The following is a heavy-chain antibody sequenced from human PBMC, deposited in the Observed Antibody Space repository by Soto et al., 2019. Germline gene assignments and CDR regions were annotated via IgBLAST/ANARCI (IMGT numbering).Heavy chain of an antibody. V-gene: IGHV1-18*01. CDR1: GYTFTSYG. CDR3: ARVNYSPPYYYYYGMDV. J-gene: IGHJ6*02. CDR2: ISAYNGNT. Sequence: QVQLVQSGADVKKPGASVKVSCKASGYTFTSYGISWVRQAPGQGLGWTGWISAYNGNTNYAQKLQGRATMTTDTSTSTAYMELRSLRSDETAVYYCARVNYSPPYYYYYGMDVWGQGTTVTVSS. D-gene: IGHD4-4*01.